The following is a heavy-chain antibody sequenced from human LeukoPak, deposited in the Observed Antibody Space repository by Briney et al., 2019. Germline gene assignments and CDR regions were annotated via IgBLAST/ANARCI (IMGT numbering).Heavy chain of an antibody. V-gene: IGHV4-34*01. J-gene: IGHJ4*02. CDR2: INHSGST. D-gene: IGHD3-3*01. CDR1: GGSFSGYY. Sequence: PSETLSLTCAVYGGSFSGYYWSWIRQPPGKGLEWIGEINHSGSTNYNPSLKSRVTISVDTSKSQFSLKLSSVTAADTAVYYCARAYYDFWSGYQFDYWGQGTLVTVSS. CDR3: ARAYYDFWSGYQFDY.